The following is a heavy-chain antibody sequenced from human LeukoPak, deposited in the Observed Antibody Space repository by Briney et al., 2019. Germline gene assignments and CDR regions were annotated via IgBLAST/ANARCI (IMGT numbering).Heavy chain of an antibody. Sequence: GGSLRLSCAGSGFTVGSNYMCWVRQAPGKGLEWVSVVYSGGNTYYADSAKGRFTISRDESKNTLYLQMNSLRVEDTAVYYCARTPAFGIFTLTVNWFDPWGQGTLVSVSS. D-gene: IGHD2/OR15-2a*01. V-gene: IGHV3-53*01. CDR1: GFTVGSNY. CDR2: VYSGGNT. CDR3: ARTPAFGIFTLTVNWFDP. J-gene: IGHJ5*02.